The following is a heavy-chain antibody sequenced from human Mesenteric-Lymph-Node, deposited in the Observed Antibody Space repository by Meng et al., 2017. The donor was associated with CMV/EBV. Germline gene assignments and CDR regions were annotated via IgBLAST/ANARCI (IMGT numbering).Heavy chain of an antibody. V-gene: IGHV3-74*01. J-gene: IGHJ4*02. D-gene: IGHD3-9*01. CDR2: IYNDAGST. Sequence: GESLKISCAASGFTFSSYAISWVRQAPGKGLVWVSRIYNDAGSTYYAESLKGRFTVSRDNAKNTLYLQMNSLTAEDTAVYYCVRGNTGYGNFDSWGQGTLVTVSS. CDR3: VRGNTGYGNFDS. CDR1: GFTFSSYA.